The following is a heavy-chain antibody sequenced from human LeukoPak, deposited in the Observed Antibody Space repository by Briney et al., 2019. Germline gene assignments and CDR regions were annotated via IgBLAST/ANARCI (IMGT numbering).Heavy chain of an antibody. V-gene: IGHV3-11*03. D-gene: IGHD2-15*01. CDR1: LVSPTDVN. J-gene: IGHJ5*02. CDR3: VDPTGFCGGYCSAFP. Sequence: GGSLRPSPEPSLVSPTDVNTRSSSQAPGKGLEWVSYISSSGDNTIHADSVKGRFTISRDNAKNSLYLQMNSLRDEDTAVYYCVDPTGFCGGYCSAFPWGQGTLVTVSS. CDR2: ISSSGDNT.